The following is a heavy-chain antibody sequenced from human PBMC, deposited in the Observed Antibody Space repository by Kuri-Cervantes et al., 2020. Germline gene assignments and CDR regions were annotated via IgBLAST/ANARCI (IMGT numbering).Heavy chain of an antibody. Sequence: GGSLRLSCAASGFTFSSYGMHWVRQAPGKGLEWVAVISYDGSNKYYADSVKGRFTISRDNSKNTLYLQMNGLRAEDTAVYHCAKSSRQWLRAFDIWGQGTMVTVSS. V-gene: IGHV3-30-3*02. CDR1: GFTFSSYG. D-gene: IGHD6-19*01. CDR2: ISYDGSNK. J-gene: IGHJ3*02. CDR3: AKSSRQWLRAFDI.